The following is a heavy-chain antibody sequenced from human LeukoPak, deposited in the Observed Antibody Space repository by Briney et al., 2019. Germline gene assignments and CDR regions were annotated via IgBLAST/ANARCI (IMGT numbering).Heavy chain of an antibody. D-gene: IGHD3-22*01. J-gene: IGHJ4*02. CDR3: ARGWSEKYCYDSSGYPYFDY. CDR2: IYYSGNT. Sequence: SETLSLTCSVSGDSISTSNSYWGWIRQPPGKGLEWIGSIYYSGNTYYNASLKSRVTISVDTSKNQFSLKFTSVTAADTAVYYCARGWSEKYCYDSSGYPYFDYWGQGTLVTVSS. CDR1: GDSISTSNSY. V-gene: IGHV4-39*01.